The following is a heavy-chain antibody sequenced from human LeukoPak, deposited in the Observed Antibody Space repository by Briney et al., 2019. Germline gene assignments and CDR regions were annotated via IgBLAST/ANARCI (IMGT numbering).Heavy chain of an antibody. V-gene: IGHV4-59*01. CDR1: GGSISSYY. Sequence: PSETLSLTCTVSGGSISSYYWSWIRQPPGKGLEWIGYIYYSGSTNYNPSLKSRVTISVDTSKNQFSLKLSSVTAADTVVYYCARVPYNWNDLFWFDPWGQGTLVTVSS. CDR2: IYYSGST. D-gene: IGHD1-20*01. J-gene: IGHJ5*02. CDR3: ARVPYNWNDLFWFDP.